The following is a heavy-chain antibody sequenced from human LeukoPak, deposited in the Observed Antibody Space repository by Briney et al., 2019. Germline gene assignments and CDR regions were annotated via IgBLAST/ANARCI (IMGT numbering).Heavy chain of an antibody. CDR1: GFTFSSYS. CDR2: ISSSSSYI. Sequence: PGGSLRLSCAASGFTFSSYSMNWVRQAPGKGLEWVSSISSSSSYIYYADSVKGRFTISRDNAKNSLYLQMNSLRAGDTAVYYCAREYVGPWYFDYWGQGTLVTVSS. CDR3: AREYVGPWYFDY. J-gene: IGHJ4*02. V-gene: IGHV3-21*01. D-gene: IGHD1-26*01.